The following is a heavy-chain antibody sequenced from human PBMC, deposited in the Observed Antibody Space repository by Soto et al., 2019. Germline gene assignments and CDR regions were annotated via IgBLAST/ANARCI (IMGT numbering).Heavy chain of an antibody. CDR1: GDSVSSNSAA. Sequence: LSLTCAISGDSVSSNSAAWNWIRQSPSRGLEWLGRTYYRSRWYNDYAVSVKSRITVNPDTSKNQFSLHLKSVTPEDTALYYCAGTTSLQWYYMDVWDKGTTVTVSS. D-gene: IGHD1-7*01. CDR3: AGTTSLQWYYMDV. CDR2: TYYRSRWYN. V-gene: IGHV6-1*01. J-gene: IGHJ6*03.